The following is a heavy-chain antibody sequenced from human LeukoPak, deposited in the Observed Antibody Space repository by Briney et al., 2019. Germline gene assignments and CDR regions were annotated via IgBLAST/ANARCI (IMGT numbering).Heavy chain of an antibody. CDR3: ARDLGDSSGYRY. CDR2: INPNSGDT. V-gene: IGHV1-2*02. D-gene: IGHD3-22*01. CDR1: GYTFTGYY. J-gene: IGHJ4*02. Sequence: ASVKVSCKASGYTFTGYYMHWVRQAPGQGLDWMGWINPNSGDTNYAQKFQGRVTMTRDTSISTAYMELSRLRSDDTAVYYCARDLGDSSGYRYWGQGTLVTVSS.